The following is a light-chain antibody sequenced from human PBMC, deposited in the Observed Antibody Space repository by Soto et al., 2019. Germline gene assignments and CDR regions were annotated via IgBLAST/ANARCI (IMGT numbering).Light chain of an antibody. CDR2: QDS. CDR3: QAWESSPGV. CDR1: KLGDKY. Sequence: SYELTQPPSVSVSPGQTASITCSGDKLGDKYASWYQQKPGQSPVLVIYQDSKRPSGIPERFSGSNSGNTATLTISGTQAMDEADYYCQAWESSPGVFGTGTKVTVL. V-gene: IGLV3-1*01. J-gene: IGLJ1*01.